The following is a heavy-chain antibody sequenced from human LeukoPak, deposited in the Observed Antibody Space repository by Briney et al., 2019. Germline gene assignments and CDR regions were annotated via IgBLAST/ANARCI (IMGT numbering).Heavy chain of an antibody. Sequence: GGSLRLSCAASGFTFSDYYMSWIRQAPGKGLEWVSYISSSSSYTNYADSVKGRFTISRDNAKNSLYLQMNSLRAEDTAVYYCARHMSMVVEGDFDYWGQGTLVTVSS. CDR1: GFTFSDYY. CDR2: ISSSSSYT. J-gene: IGHJ4*02. V-gene: IGHV3-11*03. D-gene: IGHD2-21*01. CDR3: ARHMSMVVEGDFDY.